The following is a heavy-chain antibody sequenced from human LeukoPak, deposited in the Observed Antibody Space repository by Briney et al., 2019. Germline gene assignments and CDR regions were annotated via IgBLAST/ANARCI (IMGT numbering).Heavy chain of an antibody. J-gene: IGHJ6*02. D-gene: IGHD1-1*01. CDR3: ARVGGTNYYYYGMDV. V-gene: IGHV4-59*01. CDR1: GGSISSYY. CDR2: IYDSGST. Sequence: SETLSLTCTVPGGSISSYYWSWIRQPPGKGLEWIGYIYDSGSTNYNPSLKSRVTISVDTSKNQFSLKLSSVTAADTAVYYCARVGGTNYYYYGMDVWGQGTTVTVSS.